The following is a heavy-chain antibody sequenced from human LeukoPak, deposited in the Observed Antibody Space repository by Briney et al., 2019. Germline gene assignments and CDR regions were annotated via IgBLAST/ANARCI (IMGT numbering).Heavy chain of an antibody. CDR2: FTRNDETT. Sequence: GGSLRLSCAASGFTFSSYVMHWVRQTPGEGLEWVAGFTRNDETTSYSDSVKGRFTISRDNYKDTLYLQMNSLTAEDTAVYYCAKVKVVGYSTFDLWGQGTLVTVSP. CDR3: AKVKVVGYSTFDL. V-gene: IGHV3-23*01. CDR1: GFTFSSYV. J-gene: IGHJ4*02. D-gene: IGHD3-22*01.